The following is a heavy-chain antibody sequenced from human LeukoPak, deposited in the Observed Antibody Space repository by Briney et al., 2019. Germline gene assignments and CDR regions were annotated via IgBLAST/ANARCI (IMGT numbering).Heavy chain of an antibody. CDR2: IYSGGST. CDR1: GFTVSSNY. V-gene: IGHV3-53*01. J-gene: IGHJ4*02. Sequence: PGGSLRLSCAASGFTVSSNYMSWVRQAPGKGLEWVSVIYSGGSTCYADSVKGRFTISRDNSKNTLYLQMNSLRAEDTAVYYCARAARGVYGDAYFDYWGQGTLVTVSS. CDR3: ARAARGVYGDAYFDY. D-gene: IGHD4-17*01.